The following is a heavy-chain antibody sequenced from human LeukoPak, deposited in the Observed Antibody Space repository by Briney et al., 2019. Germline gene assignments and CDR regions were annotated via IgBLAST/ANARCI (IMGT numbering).Heavy chain of an antibody. D-gene: IGHD3-10*01. CDR3: ARGAGIEYYFDY. CDR1: GYTFTSYD. V-gene: IGHV1-8*01. Sequence: GASVKVSCMASGYTFTSYDINWVRQATGQGLEWMGWMNPNSGNTGYAQKFQGRVTMTRNTSISTAYMELSSLRSEDTAVYYCARGAGIEYYFDYWGQGTLATVSS. J-gene: IGHJ4*02. CDR2: MNPNSGNT.